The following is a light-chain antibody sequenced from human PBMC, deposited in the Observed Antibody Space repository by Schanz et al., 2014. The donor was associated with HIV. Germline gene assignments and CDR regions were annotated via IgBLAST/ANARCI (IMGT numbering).Light chain of an antibody. V-gene: IGKV1-5*03. CDR2: RTS. CDR1: QSVGNG. Sequence: DIQMTQSPSTVSASVGDRVTVTCRASQSVGNGLAWFQQKPGKAPKLLLYRTSSLESGVPSRFSGSGSGTEFTLTITSLQPDDFATYYCQQYDTYPYTFGQGTTLDLK. J-gene: IGKJ2*01. CDR3: QQYDTYPYT.